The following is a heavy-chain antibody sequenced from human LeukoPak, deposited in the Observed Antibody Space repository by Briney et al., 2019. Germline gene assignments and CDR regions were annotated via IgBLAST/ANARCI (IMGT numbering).Heavy chain of an antibody. J-gene: IGHJ6*02. CDR1: GFTFSSYE. CDR3: ARVGVCSSTSCYTLSYYYYGMDV. Sequence: PGGSLRLSCAASGFTFSSYEMNWVRQAPGKGLEWVSYISSSGSTIYYADSVKGRLTISRDNAKNSLYLQMNSLRAEDTAVYYCARVGVCSSTSCYTLSYYYYGMDVWGQGTTVTVSS. CDR2: ISSSGSTI. D-gene: IGHD2-2*02. V-gene: IGHV3-48*03.